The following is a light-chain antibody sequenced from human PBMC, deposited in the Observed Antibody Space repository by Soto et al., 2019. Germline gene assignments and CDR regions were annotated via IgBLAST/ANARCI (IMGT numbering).Light chain of an antibody. CDR3: CSYAGSSTFSYV. Sequence: QSVLTQPASVSGSPGQSITISCTGTSSDVGCYNLVSWYQQHPGKAPKLMIYEVSKRPSGVSNRFSGSKSGNTASLTISGLQAEDEADYYCCSYAGSSTFSYVFGTGTKVTVL. V-gene: IGLV2-23*02. J-gene: IGLJ1*01. CDR2: EVS. CDR1: SSDVGCYNL.